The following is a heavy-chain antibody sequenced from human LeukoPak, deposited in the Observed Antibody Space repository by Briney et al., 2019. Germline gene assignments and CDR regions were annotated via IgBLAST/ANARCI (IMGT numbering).Heavy chain of an antibody. D-gene: IGHD3-22*01. CDR2: INAGNGNT. J-gene: IGHJ3*02. V-gene: IGHV1-3*01. CDR3: ARDRYYYDSSSYYGSDDAFDI. Sequence: ASVKVSCKASGYTFTSYAMHWVRQAPGQRLEWMGWINAGNGNTKYSQKFQGRVTITRDTSASTAYMELSSLRSEDTAVYYCARDRYYYDSSSYYGSDDAFDIWGQGTMVTVSS. CDR1: GYTFTSYA.